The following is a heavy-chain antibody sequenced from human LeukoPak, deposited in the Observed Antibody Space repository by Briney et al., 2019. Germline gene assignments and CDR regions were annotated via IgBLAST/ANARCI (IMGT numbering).Heavy chain of an antibody. CDR3: ARDHYYDSSGYTPAGDAFDI. CDR1: GFTFSSYE. V-gene: IGHV3-21*06. J-gene: IGHJ3*02. Sequence: PGGSLRLSYAASGFTFSSYEMNWVRQAPGKGLEWVSSISSSSSYIYYADSMKGRFTISRDNAKNSLYLQMNSPRAEDTAVYYCARDHYYDSSGYTPAGDAFDIWGQGTMVTVSS. CDR2: ISSSSSYI. D-gene: IGHD3-22*01.